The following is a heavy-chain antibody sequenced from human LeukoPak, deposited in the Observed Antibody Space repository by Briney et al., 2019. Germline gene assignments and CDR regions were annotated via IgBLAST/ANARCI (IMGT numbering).Heavy chain of an antibody. Sequence: GGSLRLSCAASGFTVSSNYMSWVRQAPGKGLEWVSVIYIGGSPYYPDSVNPRFPISRHNSKNTLYLQMNSLRAEDTAVYYCARSLGGNPSYWGQGTLVTVSS. CDR3: ARSLGGNPSY. D-gene: IGHD4-23*01. J-gene: IGHJ4*02. CDR1: GFTVSSNY. CDR2: IYIGGSP. V-gene: IGHV3-66*01.